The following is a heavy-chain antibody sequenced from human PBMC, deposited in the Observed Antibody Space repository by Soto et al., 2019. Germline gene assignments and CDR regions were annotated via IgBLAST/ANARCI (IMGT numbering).Heavy chain of an antibody. CDR2: IYYSGST. J-gene: IGHJ6*02. CDR3: ARAASSGWYGVLRPYGMDV. D-gene: IGHD6-19*01. V-gene: IGHV4-59*01. CDR1: GGSISSYY. Sequence: QVQLQESGPGLVKPSETLSLTCTVSGGSISSYYWSWIRQPPGKGLEWIGYIYYSGSTNYNPSLKSRVTISVDTPKNQFSLKLSSVTAADTAVYYCARAASSGWYGVLRPYGMDVWGQGTTVTVSS.